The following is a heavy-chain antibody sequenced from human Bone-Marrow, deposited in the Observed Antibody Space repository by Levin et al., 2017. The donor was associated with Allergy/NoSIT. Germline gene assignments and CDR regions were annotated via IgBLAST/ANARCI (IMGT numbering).Heavy chain of an antibody. V-gene: IGHV3-11*03. CDR3: ARHVTAAKSPFDV. CDR1: GFTFSDYY. J-gene: IGHJ4*02. Sequence: PGGSLRLSCAASGFTFSDYYMSWIRQAPGKGLEWISYINADSDYTNYADSVKGRFTVSRDNAKNSVFLQINSLRADDTAVYYCARHVTAAKSPFDVWGQGTLVTVSS. CDR2: INADSDYT. D-gene: IGHD6-13*01.